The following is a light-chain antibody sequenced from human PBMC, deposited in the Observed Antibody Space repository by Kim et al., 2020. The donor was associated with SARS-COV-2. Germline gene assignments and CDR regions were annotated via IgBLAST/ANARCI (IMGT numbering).Light chain of an antibody. Sequence: EIVLTQSPGTLSLSPGERATLSCRASQSVSSSYLAWYQQKPGQAPRLLIYGASSRATGIPDRFSGSGSGTDFTLTISSREPEDFAVYYCQQYGSSPQTFGQGTKVDIK. CDR1: QSVSSSY. V-gene: IGKV3-20*01. CDR3: QQYGSSPQT. CDR2: GAS. J-gene: IGKJ1*01.